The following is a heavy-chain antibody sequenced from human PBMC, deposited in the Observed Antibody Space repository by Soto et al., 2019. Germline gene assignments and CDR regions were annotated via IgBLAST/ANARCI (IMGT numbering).Heavy chain of an antibody. D-gene: IGHD3-3*01. CDR2: IYYSGST. CDR3: ARHDYDFWSGYYIA. Sequence: SETLSLTCTVSGGSISSSSYYWGWIRQPPGKGLEWIGSIYYSGSTYYNPSLKSRVTISVDTSKNQFSLKLSSVTAADTAVYYCARHDYDFWSGYYIAWGQGTLVTVSS. J-gene: IGHJ5*02. V-gene: IGHV4-39*01. CDR1: GGSISSSSYY.